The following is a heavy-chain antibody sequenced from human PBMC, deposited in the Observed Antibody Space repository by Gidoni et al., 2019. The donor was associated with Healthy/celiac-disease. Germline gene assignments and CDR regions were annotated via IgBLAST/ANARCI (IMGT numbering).Heavy chain of an antibody. J-gene: IGHJ5*02. Sequence: QVQLQQSGPGLVKPSQTLSLTCPISGDSVPSNSASWNWIRQSPSRGLEWLGRTYHRSKWYNDYAVSVKSRITINPDTSKNQFSLQLNSVTPEDTAVYYCAYAPELRGWFDPWGQGTLVTVSS. CDR1: GDSVPSNSAS. V-gene: IGHV6-1*01. D-gene: IGHD1-7*01. CDR3: AYAPELRGWFDP. CDR2: TYHRSKWYN.